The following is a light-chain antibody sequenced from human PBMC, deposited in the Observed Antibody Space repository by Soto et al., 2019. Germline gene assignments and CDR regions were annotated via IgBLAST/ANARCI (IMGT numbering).Light chain of an antibody. Sequence: EIVMTQSPATLSVSPGERVTLSCRASQFISTNLAWYQQRPGQAPRLLIYYASTRATGIPARFSGSGSGTEFSLTISSLQPEDFAVYYCQQYTNWPPVTFGQGTKLEIK. CDR1: QFISTN. CDR3: QQYTNWPPVT. CDR2: YAS. V-gene: IGKV3-15*01. J-gene: IGKJ2*01.